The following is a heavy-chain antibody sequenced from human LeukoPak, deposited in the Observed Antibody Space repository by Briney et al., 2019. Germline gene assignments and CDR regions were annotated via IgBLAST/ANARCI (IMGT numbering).Heavy chain of an antibody. Sequence: ASETLSLTCTVSGYSISSGYHWGWIRQSPGKGLEWIGSIYHGGSTYYNPSLRSRVIVSVDTSKNHFSLKMCSVTAADTAVYYCARDLASCAGDCYSDGFDYWGQGALVTVSS. D-gene: IGHD2-21*02. CDR1: GYSISSGYH. CDR3: ARDLASCAGDCYSDGFDY. V-gene: IGHV4-38-2*02. CDR2: IYHGGST. J-gene: IGHJ4*02.